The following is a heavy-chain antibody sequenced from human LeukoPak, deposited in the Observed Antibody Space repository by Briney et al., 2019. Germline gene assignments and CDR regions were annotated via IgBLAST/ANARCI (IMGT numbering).Heavy chain of an antibody. V-gene: IGHV4-4*07. D-gene: IGHD3-10*01. J-gene: IGHJ4*02. Sequence: SETLSLTCTVSGGTLSSYYESWIRQPAGKGLEWIGRIYTSGSTNYNPSLKSRVTISVDKSKNQFSLKLSSVTAADTAVYYCARDYYGSGSYDYWGQGTLVTVSS. CDR2: IYTSGST. CDR1: GGTLSSYY. CDR3: ARDYYGSGSYDY.